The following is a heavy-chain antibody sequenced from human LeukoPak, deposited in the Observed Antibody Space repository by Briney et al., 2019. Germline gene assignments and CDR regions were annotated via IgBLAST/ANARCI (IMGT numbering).Heavy chain of an antibody. CDR3: ASGAGRDSSGYYPDY. V-gene: IGHV1-8*01. CDR2: MNPNSGNA. J-gene: IGHJ4*02. D-gene: IGHD3-22*01. Sequence: ASVKVSCKASGYTFTRYDINWVRQATGQGLEWMGWMNPNSGNAGYAQKFQGRVTMTRDTSTSTVYMELSSLRSEDTAVYYCASGAGRDSSGYYPDYWGQGTLVTVSS. CDR1: GYTFTRYD.